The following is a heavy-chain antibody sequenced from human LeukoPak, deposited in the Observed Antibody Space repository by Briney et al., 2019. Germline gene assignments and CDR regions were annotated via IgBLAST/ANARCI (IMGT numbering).Heavy chain of an antibody. CDR1: GFTFSSYG. CDR3: SRARGELTSYPYYYYGMDV. J-gene: IGHJ6*04. Sequence: PGRSLRLSCAASGFTFSSYGMHWVRQAPGKGLEWVAVISYDGSNKYYAGSVKGRFTISRDKSKNTLYLQMNSLRAEDTAVYYCSRARGELTSYPYYYYGMDVWGKGTTVTVSS. D-gene: IGHD3-16*01. V-gene: IGHV3-30*03. CDR2: ISYDGSNK.